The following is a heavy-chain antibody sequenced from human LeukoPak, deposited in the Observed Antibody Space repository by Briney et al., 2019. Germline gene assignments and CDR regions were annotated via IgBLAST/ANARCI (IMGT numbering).Heavy chain of an antibody. CDR2: IKQDGSEK. CDR3: ARDPEGIAVAEGDY. D-gene: IGHD6-19*01. V-gene: IGHV3-7*01. Sequence: GGSLRLSCAASGFTFSSYWMSWVRQALGKGLEWVANIKQDGSEKYYVDSVKGRFTISRDNAKNSLYLQMNSLRAEDTAVYYCARDPEGIAVAEGDYWGQGTLVTVSS. J-gene: IGHJ4*02. CDR1: GFTFSSYW.